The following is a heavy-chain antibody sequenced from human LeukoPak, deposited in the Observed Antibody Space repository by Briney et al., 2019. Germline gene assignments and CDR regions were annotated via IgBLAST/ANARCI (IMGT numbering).Heavy chain of an antibody. CDR1: GFTFSSYA. V-gene: IGHV3-23*01. CDR2: ISGSGGST. CDR3: AKDQGMITFGGVIVPLNYFDY. Sequence: PGGSLRLSCAASGFTFSSYAMSWVRQAPGKGLEWVSAISGSGGSTFNADSVKGRFTISRDNSKNTLYLQMNSLRAEDTAVYYCAKDQGMITFGGVIVPLNYFDYWGQGTLVTVSS. D-gene: IGHD3-16*02. J-gene: IGHJ4*02.